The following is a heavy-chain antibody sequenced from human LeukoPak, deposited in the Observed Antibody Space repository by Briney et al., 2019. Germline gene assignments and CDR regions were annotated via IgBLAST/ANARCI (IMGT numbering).Heavy chain of an antibody. J-gene: IGHJ4*02. Sequence: PSETLSPTCTVSGGFISNYYWSWIRQPAGKEPEWIGRIHSSGSTLYNPSLKSRVTVSVDTSKNQFSLRLTSATAADTAVYYCARGPTHGGTYFDSWGQGTLVTVSS. CDR2: IHSSGST. D-gene: IGHD2-15*01. CDR1: GGFISNYY. CDR3: ARGPTHGGTYFDS. V-gene: IGHV4-4*07.